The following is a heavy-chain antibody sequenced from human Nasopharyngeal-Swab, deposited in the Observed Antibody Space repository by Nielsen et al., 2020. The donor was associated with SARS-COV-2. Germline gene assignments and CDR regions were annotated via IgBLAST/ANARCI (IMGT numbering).Heavy chain of an antibody. CDR3: ARDSSGSLDY. V-gene: IGHV4-4*02. Sequence: SETLSLTCAVSGGSITSSNWWSWVRQPPGKGLEWLGEIYHSGSNNYNPSLKSRVTISVDKSKNQFSLKLRSVTAADTAVYYCARDSSGSLDYWGQGTLVTVSS. CDR1: GGSITSSNW. D-gene: IGHD6-19*01. J-gene: IGHJ4*02. CDR2: IYHSGSN.